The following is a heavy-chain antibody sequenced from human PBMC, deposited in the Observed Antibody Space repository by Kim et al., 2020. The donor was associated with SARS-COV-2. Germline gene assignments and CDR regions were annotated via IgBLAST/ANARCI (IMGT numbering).Heavy chain of an antibody. J-gene: IGHJ6*02. CDR3: AKGRGWYYGMDV. V-gene: IGHV3-23*01. Sequence: YYADSVKGRFTISRANSKNTLYLQMNSLRAEDTALYYCAKGRGWYYGMDVWGQGTTVTVSS. D-gene: IGHD1-26*01.